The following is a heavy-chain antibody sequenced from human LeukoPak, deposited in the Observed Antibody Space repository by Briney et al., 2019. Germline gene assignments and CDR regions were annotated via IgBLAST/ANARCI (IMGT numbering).Heavy chain of an antibody. D-gene: IGHD1-1*01. CDR2: ISYDGSNK. CDR3: AKSGGRNDFNY. J-gene: IGHJ4*02. V-gene: IGHV3-30-3*02. Sequence: GGSLRLSCAASGFTFSGYAMHWVRQAPGKGLEWVAVISYDGSNKYYADSVKGRFTISRDNSKNTLYLQMNSLRTEDTGVYYCAKSGGRNDFNYWGQGTLVTVSS. CDR1: GFTFSGYA.